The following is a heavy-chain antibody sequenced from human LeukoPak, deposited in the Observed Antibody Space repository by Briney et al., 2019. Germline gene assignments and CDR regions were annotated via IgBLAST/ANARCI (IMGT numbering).Heavy chain of an antibody. V-gene: IGHV4-34*01. CDR1: GGSFSGYY. CDR3: ARVTTNIVVVPAAKLYYYGMDV. Sequence: SETLSLTCAVYGGSFSGYYWSWVRQPPGRGLGWMGEIKLVGRTNSNPSLKRRVTISVDTSKNQFSLKLSCVTAADTAVYYCARVTTNIVVVPAAKLYYYGMDVWGQGTTVTVSS. CDR2: IKLVGRT. J-gene: IGHJ6*02. D-gene: IGHD2-2*01.